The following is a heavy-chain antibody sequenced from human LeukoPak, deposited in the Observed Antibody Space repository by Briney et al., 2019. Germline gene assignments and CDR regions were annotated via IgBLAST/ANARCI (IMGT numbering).Heavy chain of an antibody. Sequence: ASVKVSCKASGGTFSSYAISWVRQAPGQGLEWTGGIIPIFGTANYAQKFQGRVTITADESTSTAYMELSSLRSEDTAVYYCARLGYCSSTSCSPEYWGQGTLVTVSS. CDR2: IIPIFGTA. V-gene: IGHV1-69*13. D-gene: IGHD2-2*01. CDR3: ARLGYCSSTSCSPEY. J-gene: IGHJ4*02. CDR1: GGTFSSYA.